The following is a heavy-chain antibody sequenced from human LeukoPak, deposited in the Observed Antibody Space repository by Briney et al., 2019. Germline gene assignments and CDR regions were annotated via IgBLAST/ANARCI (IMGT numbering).Heavy chain of an antibody. V-gene: IGHV4-4*07. D-gene: IGHD2-15*01. CDR2: IYTSGST. CDR3: ARGSGRPVVVNDAFDI. J-gene: IGHJ3*02. CDR1: GGSISSYY. Sequence: SETLSLTCTVSGGSISSYYWSWIRQPAGKGLEWIGRIYTSGSTNYNPSLKSRVTMSVDTSKNQFSLKLSSVTAADTAVYYSARGSGRPVVVNDAFDIWGQGTMVTVSS.